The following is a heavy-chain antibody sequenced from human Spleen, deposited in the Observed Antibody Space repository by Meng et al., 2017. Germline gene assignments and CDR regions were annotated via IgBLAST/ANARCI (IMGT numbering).Heavy chain of an antibody. Sequence: QVQLVQSGAEVKKPGASVKVSCKAFGYTFTSSAIHWVRQAPGQSLEWMGWITPGSGNTKYSQKFQGRVTFTRDTSASTAYMELSTLRPEDTAVYYCARDFTSGSSGDPWGQGTLVTVSS. CDR1: GYTFTSSA. J-gene: IGHJ5*02. D-gene: IGHD6-19*01. CDR3: ARDFTSGSSGDP. CDR2: ITPGSGNT. V-gene: IGHV1-3*01.